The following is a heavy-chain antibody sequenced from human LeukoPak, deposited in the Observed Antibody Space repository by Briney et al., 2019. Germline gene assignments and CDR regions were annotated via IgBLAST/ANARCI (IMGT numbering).Heavy chain of an antibody. CDR2: IIPIFGTA. CDR1: GGTFSSDA. J-gene: IGHJ3*02. D-gene: IGHD3-22*01. V-gene: IGHV1-69*05. Sequence: ASVKVSCKXSGGTFSSDAISWVRQAPRQGLEWMGRIIPIFGTANYAQKFQGRVTITTDESTSTAYMELSSLRSEDTAVYYCASGYYDSSGYYDDAFDIWGQGTMVTVSS. CDR3: ASGYYDSSGYYDDAFDI.